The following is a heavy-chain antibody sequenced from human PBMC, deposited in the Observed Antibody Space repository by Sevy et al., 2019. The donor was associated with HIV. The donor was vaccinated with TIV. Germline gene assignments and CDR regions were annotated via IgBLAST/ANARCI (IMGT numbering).Heavy chain of an antibody. J-gene: IGHJ4*02. CDR2: ISGSGGST. CDR3: AKELGYCSSTSCDAGYFDY. CDR1: GFTFSSYA. Sequence: GGSLRLSCAASGFTFSSYAMSWVRQAPGKGLEWVSAISGSGGSTYYADSVKGRFTISRDNSKNTLYLQTNSLRAEDTAVYYCAKELGYCSSTSCDAGYFDYWGQGTLVTVSS. V-gene: IGHV3-23*01. D-gene: IGHD2-2*01.